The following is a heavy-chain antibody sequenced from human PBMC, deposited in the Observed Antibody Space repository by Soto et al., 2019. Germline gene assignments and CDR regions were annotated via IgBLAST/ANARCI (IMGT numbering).Heavy chain of an antibody. CDR1: GYTFTSYY. CDR2: INPNGGST. J-gene: IGHJ6*01. Sequence: ASVKVSCKASGYTFTSYYMHWVRQAPGQGLEWMGIINPNGGSTTYAQKFQGRVTMTTDTPTSTVYMELSRLRSDDTAVYYCAREAIVAGATTGMDVWGQGTTVTVSS. CDR3: AREAIVAGATTGMDV. V-gene: IGHV1-46*01. D-gene: IGHD1-26*01.